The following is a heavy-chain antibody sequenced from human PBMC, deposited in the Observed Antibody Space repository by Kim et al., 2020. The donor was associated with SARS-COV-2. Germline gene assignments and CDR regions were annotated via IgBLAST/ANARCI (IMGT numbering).Heavy chain of an antibody. Sequence: SETLSLTCTVSGGSISSGDYYWSWIRQPPGKGLEWIGYIYYSGSTYYNPSLKSRVTISVDTSKNQFSLKLSSVTAADTAVYYCARELRVRSGSEDDNWFDPWGQGTLVTVSS. CDR2: IYYSGST. J-gene: IGHJ5*02. CDR3: ARELRVRSGSEDDNWFDP. CDR1: GGSISSGDYY. V-gene: IGHV4-30-4*01. D-gene: IGHD3-10*01.